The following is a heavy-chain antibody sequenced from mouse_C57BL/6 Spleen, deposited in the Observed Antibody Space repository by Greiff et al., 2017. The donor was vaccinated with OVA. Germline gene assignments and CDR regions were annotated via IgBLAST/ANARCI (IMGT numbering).Heavy chain of an antibody. J-gene: IGHJ4*01. CDR3: AKLTGTPYAMDY. V-gene: IGHV5-17*01. CDR2: ISSGSSTI. D-gene: IGHD4-1*01. CDR1: GFTFSDYG. Sequence: EVQVVESGGGLVKPGGSLKLSCAASGFTFSDYGMHWVRQAPEKGLEWVAYISSGSSTIYYADTVKGRFTISRDNAKNTLFLQMTSLRSEDTAMYYCAKLTGTPYAMDYWGQGTSVTVSS.